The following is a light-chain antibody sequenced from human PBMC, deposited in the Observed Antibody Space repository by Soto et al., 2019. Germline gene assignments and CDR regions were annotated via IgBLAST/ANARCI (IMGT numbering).Light chain of an antibody. V-gene: IGKV3-20*01. CDR3: QQYGSSPPVT. J-gene: IGKJ4*01. CDR1: QSVRSNY. CDR2: GAS. Sequence: EIVLTQSPGALSLSPGERATLSCRASQSVRSNYLAWCQQKPGQAPRLLIYGASSRATGIPDRFSGSGSGTDFTLTISRLEPEDFAVYYCQQYGSSPPVTFGGGTRVEIK.